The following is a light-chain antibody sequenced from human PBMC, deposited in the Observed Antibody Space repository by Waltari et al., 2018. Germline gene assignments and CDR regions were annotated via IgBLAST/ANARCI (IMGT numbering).Light chain of an antibody. Sequence: DIQMTQSPSSLSASVGDRVTITCRARQGISNYLAWYQQKPGKVPKLLIYAASTVQSGGPARFSGSGSGTDFTLTISSLQPEDVATYYCQKYNSAQWTFGQGTKVEIK. J-gene: IGKJ1*01. CDR2: AAS. CDR3: QKYNSAQWT. V-gene: IGKV1-27*01. CDR1: QGISNY.